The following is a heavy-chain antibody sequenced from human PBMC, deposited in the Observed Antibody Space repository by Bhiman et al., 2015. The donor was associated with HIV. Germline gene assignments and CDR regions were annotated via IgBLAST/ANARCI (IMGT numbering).Heavy chain of an antibody. CDR1: GFTFSSSA. Sequence: EVQLLESGGGLVQPGGSLRLSCAASGFTFSSSAMSWVRQAPGKGLEWVSTIDASGYSTYYADSVKGRFTISRDNSKNTLYVQMNSLRVDDTALYYCAKDPSTSGTTFDPWGQGTLVTVSS. V-gene: IGHV3-23*01. D-gene: IGHD1-1*01. J-gene: IGHJ5*02. CDR3: AKDPSTSGTTFDP. CDR2: IDASGYST.